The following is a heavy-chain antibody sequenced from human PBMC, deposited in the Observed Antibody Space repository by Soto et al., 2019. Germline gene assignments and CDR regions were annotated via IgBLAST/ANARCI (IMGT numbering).Heavy chain of an antibody. V-gene: IGHV3-30*18. CDR1: GFTFNSYG. D-gene: IGHD2-2*01. Sequence: QVHLVESGGGVVQPGRSLRLSCAASGFTFNSYGMYWIRQAPGKGLEWVAGLAYHGRNEYYAHSVNGRFTTSRDNSNSTLFLQMNSLRPEDTAVYYCAKSYWPSINAVLTSAIDHWGRGTLVTVPS. CDR2: LAYHGRNE. J-gene: IGHJ4*02. CDR3: AKSYWPSINAVLTSAIDH.